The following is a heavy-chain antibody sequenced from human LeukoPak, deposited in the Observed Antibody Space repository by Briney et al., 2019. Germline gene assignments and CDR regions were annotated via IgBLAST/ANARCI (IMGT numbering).Heavy chain of an antibody. CDR3: AREEGAPIAAANI. CDR1: GYTFTTYS. CDR2: ISAYNGNT. V-gene: IGHV1-18*01. J-gene: IGHJ3*02. D-gene: IGHD6-13*01. Sequence: ASVKVSCTASGYTFTTYSISWVRQAPGQGLEWMGWISAYNGNTYYAQKFQGRVTMTTDTSTSTAYMELRSLRSDDTAVYYCAREEGAPIAAANIWGLGTMVTVSS.